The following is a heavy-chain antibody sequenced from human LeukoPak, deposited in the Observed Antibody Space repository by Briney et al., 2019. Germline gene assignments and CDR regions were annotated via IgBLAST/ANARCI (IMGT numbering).Heavy chain of an antibody. J-gene: IGHJ4*02. CDR1: GGSISSGNYY. CDR3: ARDRDTAMPYYFDS. CDR2: IHTSGST. D-gene: IGHD5-18*01. V-gene: IGHV4-61*02. Sequence: SETLSLTCTVSGGSISSGNYYWSWIRQPAGKTLEWIGRIHTSGSTNYNPSLKSRASISIDTSKNQFSLKLSSVTAADTAVYYCARDRDTAMPYYFDSWGQGTLVTVSS.